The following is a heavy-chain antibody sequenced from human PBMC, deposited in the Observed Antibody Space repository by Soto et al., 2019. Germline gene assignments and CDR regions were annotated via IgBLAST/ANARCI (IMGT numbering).Heavy chain of an antibody. D-gene: IGHD2-15*01. CDR2: IYSGGST. J-gene: IGHJ6*02. Sequence: GGSLRLSCAASGFAVSSNYMSWVRQAPGKGLEWVSVIYSGGSTYYADSVKGRFTISRDNSKNTLYLQMNSLRAEDTAVYYCARDGRGGSCYVYGMDVWGQGTTVTVSS. CDR1: GFAVSSNY. CDR3: ARDGRGGSCYVYGMDV. V-gene: IGHV3-53*01.